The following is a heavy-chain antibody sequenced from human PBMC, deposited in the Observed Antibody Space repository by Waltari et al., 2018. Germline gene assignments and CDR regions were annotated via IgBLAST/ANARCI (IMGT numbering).Heavy chain of an antibody. CDR3: ARVTTDTATVDY. CDR2: IREKASSYST. D-gene: IGHD5-18*01. J-gene: IGHJ4*02. Sequence: EVQLVESGGGVVQPGGSLRLSCAASGFTFSDHYMYWVRQAPVKGLEWVGRIREKASSYSTEYAASVKGRFTISRDDSKNSLYLQMNSLKTEDTGVYFCARVTTDTATVDYWGQGALVTVSS. CDR1: GFTFSDHY. V-gene: IGHV3-72*01.